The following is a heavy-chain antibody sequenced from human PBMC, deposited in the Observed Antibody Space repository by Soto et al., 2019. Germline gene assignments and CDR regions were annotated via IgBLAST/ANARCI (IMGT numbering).Heavy chain of an antibody. D-gene: IGHD5-18*01. CDR3: AREDTPIGQYYFDY. CDR2: ISSGSRYI. J-gene: IGHJ4*02. CDR1: GFSFSSYS. V-gene: IGHV3-21*01. Sequence: EVQLVESGGGLVQPGGSLRLSCAASGFSFSSYSMNWVRQAPGKGLEWVSYISSGSRYIYYADSVEGRFTISRDNAKNSLYLQLNSLRAEDTAVYYCAREDTPIGQYYFDYWGQGTLVTVSS.